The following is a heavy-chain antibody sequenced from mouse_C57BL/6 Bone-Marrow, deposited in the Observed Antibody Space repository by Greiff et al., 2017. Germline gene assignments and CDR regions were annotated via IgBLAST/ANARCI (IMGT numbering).Heavy chain of an antibody. CDR3: ARYYYGSSYGAMDY. CDR2: IWSGGST. CDR1: GFSLTSYG. V-gene: IGHV2-2*01. D-gene: IGHD1-1*01. Sequence: VKLLESGPGLVQPSQCLSITCTVSGFSLTSYGVHWVRQSPGKGLEWLGVIWSGGSTDNNAAFISRLSISKDNSTSQVFFKMNSLQADDTAMYYCARYYYGSSYGAMDYWGQGTSVTVSS. J-gene: IGHJ4*01.